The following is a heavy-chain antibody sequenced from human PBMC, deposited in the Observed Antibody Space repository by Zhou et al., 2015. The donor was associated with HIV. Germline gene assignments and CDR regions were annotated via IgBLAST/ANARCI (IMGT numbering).Heavy chain of an antibody. Sequence: QVQLVQSGAEVKKPGSSVKVSCKASGGTFSSYAISWVRQAPGQGLEWMGGIIPIFGTANYAQKFQGRVTITADESTSTAYMELSSLRSEDTAVYYCARGNCSGGSCYPPYYYYYMTSGRRNDGRPSP. D-gene: IGHD2-15*01. V-gene: IGHV1-69*01. CDR3: ARGNCSGGSCYPPYYYYYMTS. CDR2: IIPIFGTA. J-gene: IGHJ6*03. CDR1: GGTFSSYA.